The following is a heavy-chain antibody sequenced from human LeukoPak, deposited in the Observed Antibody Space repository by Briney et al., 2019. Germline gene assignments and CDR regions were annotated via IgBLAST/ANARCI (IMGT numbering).Heavy chain of an antibody. CDR2: ISGSGGST. Sequence: TGGSLRLSCAASGFTFSSYAMSWVRQAPGKGLEWVSAISGSGGSTYYADSVKGRFTISRDNSKNTLYLQMNSLRAEDTAVYYCARDIHIVGATIEATPDAFDIWGQGTMVTVSS. CDR3: ARDIHIVGATIEATPDAFDI. V-gene: IGHV3-23*01. CDR1: GFTFSSYA. D-gene: IGHD1-26*01. J-gene: IGHJ3*02.